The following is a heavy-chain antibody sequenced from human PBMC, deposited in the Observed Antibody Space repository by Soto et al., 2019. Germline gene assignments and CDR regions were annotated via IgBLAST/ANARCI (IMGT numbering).Heavy chain of an antibody. J-gene: IGHJ4*02. CDR3: ARTRIAAYNFDY. CDR1: GFTFSSYA. Sequence: GGSLRLSCTASGFTFSSYAMNWVRQAPGKGLEWVAVISYNGSNKYYADSVKGRFTISRDNSKNTLYLQMNSLRAEDTAVYYCARTRIAAYNFDYWGQGTLVTVSS. D-gene: IGHD6-13*01. CDR2: ISYNGSNK. V-gene: IGHV3-30-3*01.